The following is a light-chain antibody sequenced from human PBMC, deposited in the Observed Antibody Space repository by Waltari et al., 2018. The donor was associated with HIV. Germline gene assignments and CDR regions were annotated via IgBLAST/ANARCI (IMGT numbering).Light chain of an antibody. J-gene: IGKJ2*01. V-gene: IGKV1-39*01. CDR2: AAF. CDR1: QSIGNY. CDR3: QQTYTSPDT. Sequence: DIQMTQSPSSLSAAVGDRITITCRASQSIGNYLNWYQQKPGKAPKFLIYAAFSLQSGVPSRFSGSGSGTYFSLTISSLQPEDFAIYYCQQTYTSPDTFGQGTTLEIK.